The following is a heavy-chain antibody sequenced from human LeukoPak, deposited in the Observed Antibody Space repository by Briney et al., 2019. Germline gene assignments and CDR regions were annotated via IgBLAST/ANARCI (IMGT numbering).Heavy chain of an antibody. V-gene: IGHV4-38-2*02. J-gene: IGHJ6*03. D-gene: IGHD1-26*01. CDR2: IYHSGST. CDR1: GYSISSGYY. Sequence: SETLSLTCTVSGYSISSGYYWGWFRQPPGKGLEWIGSIYHSGSTYYNPSLKSRVTISVDTSKNQFSLKLSSVTAADTAVYYCARGGSYYGYYYMDVWGKGTTVTVSS. CDR3: ARGGSYYGYYYMDV.